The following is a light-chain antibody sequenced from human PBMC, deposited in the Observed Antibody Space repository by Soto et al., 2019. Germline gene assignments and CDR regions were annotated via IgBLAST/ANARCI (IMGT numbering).Light chain of an antibody. Sequence: EIVLTQSPATLSLSPGERATLSCRASQSVSSYLAWYQQKPGQAPRLLIYDASNRATGIPARFSGSGSGTDFTLTISSLELVDFAVYYCQQRSNWPPGVTFGPGTKVDIK. CDR3: QQRSNWPPGVT. J-gene: IGKJ3*01. V-gene: IGKV3-11*01. CDR1: QSVSSY. CDR2: DAS.